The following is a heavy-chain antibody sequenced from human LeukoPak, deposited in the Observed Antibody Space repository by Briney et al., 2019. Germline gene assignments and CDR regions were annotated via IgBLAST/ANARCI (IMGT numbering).Heavy chain of an antibody. CDR2: INPNSGGT. J-gene: IGHJ4*02. D-gene: IGHD6-13*01. CDR1: GYTFTGYY. V-gene: IGHV1-2*02. CDR3: ARGYSSSWYEAYYFDY. Sequence: ASVKVSCKASGYTFTGYYMHWVRQAPGQGLEWMGWINPNSGGTNYAQKFQGRVTMTRDTSISTAYMELSRLRSDDTAVYYCARGYSSSWYEAYYFDYWGQGTLVTVSS.